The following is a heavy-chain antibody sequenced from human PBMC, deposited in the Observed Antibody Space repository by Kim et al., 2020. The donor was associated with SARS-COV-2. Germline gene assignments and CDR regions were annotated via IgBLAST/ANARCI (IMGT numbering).Heavy chain of an antibody. V-gene: IGHV4-39*01. CDR2: VYYSGST. Sequence: SETLSLTCTVSGGSISSSSYYWGWIRQPPGKGLEYIAYVYYSGSTYYNPSLKSRVTISIDTSKNQFSLKLSSVTAADTALYYCVRHKSYYGIDVWCQGTT. J-gene: IGHJ6*02. D-gene: IGHD3-16*01. CDR3: VRHKSYYGIDV. CDR1: GGSISSSSYY.